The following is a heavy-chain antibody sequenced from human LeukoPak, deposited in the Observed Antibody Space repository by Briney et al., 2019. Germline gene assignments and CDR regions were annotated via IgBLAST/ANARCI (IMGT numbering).Heavy chain of an antibody. D-gene: IGHD6-13*01. CDR2: VDHDGNT. V-gene: IGHV4-34*01. Sequence: PSETLSLTCAVYGGSFSGYYWSWIRQSPGKGLEWIGEVDHDGNTNHNPSLKSRLTISIDTSKNQFSLKMTSVTAADTAVYYCARAFSSSCCFDPWGQGTLVTVSS. CDR3: ARAFSSSCCFDP. CDR1: GGSFSGYY. J-gene: IGHJ5*02.